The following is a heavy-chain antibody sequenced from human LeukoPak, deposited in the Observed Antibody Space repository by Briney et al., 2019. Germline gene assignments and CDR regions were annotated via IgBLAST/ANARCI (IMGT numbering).Heavy chain of an antibody. Sequence: SETLSLTCTVSGASISSYYWSWIRQPPGKGLEWIGHIYYSGSTDYNPPLQSRVTISIDTSKNQFSLKLSSVTAADTAVYYCARSIYSGTSNFDYWGQGTLVTVSS. J-gene: IGHJ4*02. CDR1: GASISSYY. D-gene: IGHD1-26*01. CDR2: IYYSGST. CDR3: ARSIYSGTSNFDY. V-gene: IGHV4-59*01.